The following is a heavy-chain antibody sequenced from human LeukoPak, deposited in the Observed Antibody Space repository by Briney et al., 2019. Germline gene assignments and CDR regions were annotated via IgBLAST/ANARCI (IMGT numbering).Heavy chain of an antibody. Sequence: GGPLRLSCAASGFSFSSYGMHWVRQAPGKGLEWVAGISDDGSNEYYADSVRGRFTISRDNSKNMLYLQMNSMRAEDTAVYYCAGGWYFFDYCGQGTLVIVSS. CDR3: AGGWYFFDY. CDR2: ISDDGSNE. CDR1: GFSFSSYG. V-gene: IGHV3-30*03. J-gene: IGHJ4*02. D-gene: IGHD2-15*01.